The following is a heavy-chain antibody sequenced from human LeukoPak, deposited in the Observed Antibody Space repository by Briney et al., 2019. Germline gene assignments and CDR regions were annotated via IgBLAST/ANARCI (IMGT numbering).Heavy chain of an antibody. Sequence: SQTLSLTCALSGDSFSSNSAAWNWLRQSPSRGLEWLGRTYYRSKWYNDYAVSVKSRITINPDTSKNQFSLQLNSVTPEDTAVYYCARAVGSSWYSFYYGMDVWGQGTTVTVSS. CDR2: TYYRSKWYN. J-gene: IGHJ6*02. CDR3: ARAVGSSWYSFYYGMDV. CDR1: GDSFSSNSAA. V-gene: IGHV6-1*01. D-gene: IGHD6-13*01.